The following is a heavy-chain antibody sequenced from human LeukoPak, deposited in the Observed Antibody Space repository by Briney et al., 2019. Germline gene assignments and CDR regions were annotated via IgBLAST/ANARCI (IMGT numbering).Heavy chain of an antibody. D-gene: IGHD3-3*01. CDR2: IYTTGNT. V-gene: IGHV4-4*07. CDR1: GGSISSYY. CDR3: ARDARGWSGFDY. Sequence: SETLSHTCSVSGGSISSYYWSWIRQPAGKGREWIGRIYTTGNTDYNPSLTSRVTMSVDPSKNQFSLNLSSVTAEDTAVYYCARDARGWSGFDYWGQGTLVTVSS. J-gene: IGHJ4*02.